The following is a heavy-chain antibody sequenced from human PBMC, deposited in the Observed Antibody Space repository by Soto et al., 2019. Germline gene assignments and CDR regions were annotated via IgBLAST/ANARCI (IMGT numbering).Heavy chain of an antibody. J-gene: IGHJ6*02. Sequence: QVQLVQSGAEVKKPGSSVKVSCQASGGTFNNFAFTWVRQAPGQGLEWLGGIMPVFHTTNIAQTFSDKISVAAYDITNTVYMEMTTLRYDDTAVYYCATATISPVCATLYHYGLDVWGQGTTVTVS. CDR3: ATATISPVCATLYHYGLDV. CDR2: IMPVFHTT. CDR1: GGTFNNFA. D-gene: IGHD3-16*01. V-gene: IGHV1-69*01.